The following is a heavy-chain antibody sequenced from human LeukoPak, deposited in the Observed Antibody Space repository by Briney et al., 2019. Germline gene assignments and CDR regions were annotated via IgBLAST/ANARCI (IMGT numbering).Heavy chain of an antibody. J-gene: IGHJ6*02. D-gene: IGHD3-3*01. CDR2: MNPNSGNT. Sequence: ASVKVSCKASGYTFTNFDINWVRQATGQGLEWMGWMNPNSGNTGYAQKFQGKFTMTRNTSISTAFMELSSLRSEDTAVYYCAREDKRFLEWFPNYYYYGMDVWGQGTTVTVSS. CDR3: AREDKRFLEWFPNYYYYGMDV. CDR1: GYTFTNFD. V-gene: IGHV1-8*01.